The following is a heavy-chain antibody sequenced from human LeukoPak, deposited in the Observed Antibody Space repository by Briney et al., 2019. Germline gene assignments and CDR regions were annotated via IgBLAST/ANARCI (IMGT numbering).Heavy chain of an antibody. V-gene: IGHV3-21*01. Sequence: GGSLRLSCAASGFTFSSYSMNWVRQAPGKGLEWVSSISSSSSYIYYADSVKGRFTISRDNAKNSLYLQMNSLRAEDTAVYYCARASPHCSGGSCYPTYYCYMDVWSKGTTVTVSS. D-gene: IGHD2-15*01. J-gene: IGHJ6*03. CDR1: GFTFSSYS. CDR2: ISSSSSYI. CDR3: ARASPHCSGGSCYPTYYCYMDV.